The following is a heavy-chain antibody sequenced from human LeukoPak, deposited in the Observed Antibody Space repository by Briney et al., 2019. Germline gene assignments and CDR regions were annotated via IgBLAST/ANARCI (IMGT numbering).Heavy chain of an antibody. D-gene: IGHD7-27*01. CDR3: ARERVFLGDAFDI. CDR1: GYSLTSHG. Sequence: GASVKVSCKASGYSLTSHGISWVRQAPGQGLEWMGWITAHSGNTKYAQKVQGRVTMTTDTTTSTAYMELRSLRSDDTAVYYCARERVFLGDAFDIWGQGTMVTVSS. J-gene: IGHJ3*02. V-gene: IGHV1-18*01. CDR2: ITAHSGNT.